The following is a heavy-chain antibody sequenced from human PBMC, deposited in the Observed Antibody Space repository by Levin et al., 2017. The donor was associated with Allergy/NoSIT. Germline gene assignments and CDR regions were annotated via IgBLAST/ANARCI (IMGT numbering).Heavy chain of an antibody. Sequence: GGSLRLSCAASGFTFSSYSMNWVRQAPGKGLEWVSSISSSSSYIYYADSVKGRFTISRDNAKNSLYLQMNSLRAEDTAVYYCAALNPSARGDNWGQGTLVTVSS. CDR3: AALNPSARGDN. CDR2: ISSSSSYI. D-gene: IGHD6-6*01. CDR1: GFTFSSYS. V-gene: IGHV3-21*01. J-gene: IGHJ4*02.